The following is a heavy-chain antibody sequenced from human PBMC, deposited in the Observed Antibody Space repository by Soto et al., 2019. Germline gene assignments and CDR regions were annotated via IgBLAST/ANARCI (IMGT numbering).Heavy chain of an antibody. CDR2: IWYDGSNK. CDR1: GFTFSSYG. V-gene: IGHV3-33*01. CDR3: ARVNYYDSSGRSYGMHV. D-gene: IGHD3-22*01. Sequence: MSLRLSSAASGFTFSSYGMHWVRQAPGKGLEWVAVIWYDGSNKYYADSVKGRFTISRDNSKNTLYLQMNSLRAEDTAVYYCARVNYYDSSGRSYGMHVWGQGNTVTVSS. J-gene: IGHJ6*02.